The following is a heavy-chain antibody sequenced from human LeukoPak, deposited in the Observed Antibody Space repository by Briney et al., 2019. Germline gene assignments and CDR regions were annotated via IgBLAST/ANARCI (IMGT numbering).Heavy chain of an antibody. J-gene: IGHJ4*02. CDR3: ARDREVGATGYYFDY. CDR1: GGSISSGSYY. D-gene: IGHD1-26*01. Sequence: EPSETLSLTCTVSGGSISSGSYYWSWIRQPAGKGLEWIGRIYTSGSTTYNSSLKSRVTISLDTSKNHFSLRLSSVTAADTAVYYCARDREVGATGYYFDYWGQGTLVTVSS. V-gene: IGHV4-61*02. CDR2: IYTSGST.